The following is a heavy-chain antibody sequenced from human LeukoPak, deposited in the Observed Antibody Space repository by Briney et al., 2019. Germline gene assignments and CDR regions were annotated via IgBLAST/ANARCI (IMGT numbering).Heavy chain of an antibody. D-gene: IGHD3-10*01. V-gene: IGHV3-23*01. J-gene: IGHJ4*02. CDR1: GLTVSSNY. Sequence: GGSLRLSCAASGLTVSSNYMSWVRQAPGKGLEWVSAISGSGDSTYYSDSVKARFTSSRDNSRNTLYLQIHRLRAEDTAIYYCASSIVRGGYGDYDYWGQGTQVIVSS. CDR2: ISGSGDST. CDR3: ASSIVRGGYGDYDY.